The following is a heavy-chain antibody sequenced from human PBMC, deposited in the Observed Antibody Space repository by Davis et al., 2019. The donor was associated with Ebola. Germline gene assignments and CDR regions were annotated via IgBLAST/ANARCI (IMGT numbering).Heavy chain of an antibody. Sequence: SVKVSCKASGGTFSSYAISWVRQAPGQGLEWMGRIIPILGIANYAQKFQGRVTITADESTSTVHMELSSLRSDDTAVYYCARDPRRGAATYNWFDPWGHGTLVIVSS. CDR3: ARDPRRGAATYNWFDP. D-gene: IGHD3-10*01. CDR1: GGTFSSYA. CDR2: IIPILGIA. V-gene: IGHV1-69*04. J-gene: IGHJ5*02.